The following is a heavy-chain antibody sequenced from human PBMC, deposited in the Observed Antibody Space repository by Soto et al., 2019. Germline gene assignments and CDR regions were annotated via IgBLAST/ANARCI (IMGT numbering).Heavy chain of an antibody. CDR2: IIPIFGTA. CDR3: ARDKGPDYGDYKYYFDY. Sequence: ASVKVSCKASGGTFSSYAISWVRQAPGQGLEWMGGIIPIFGTANYAQKFQGRVTITADESTSTAYMELSSLRSEDTAVYYCARDKGPDYGDYKYYFDYWGQGTLVTVSS. CDR1: GGTFSSYA. D-gene: IGHD4-17*01. J-gene: IGHJ4*02. V-gene: IGHV1-69*13.